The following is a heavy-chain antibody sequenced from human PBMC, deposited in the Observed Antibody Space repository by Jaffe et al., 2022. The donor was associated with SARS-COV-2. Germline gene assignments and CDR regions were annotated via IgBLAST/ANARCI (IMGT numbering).Heavy chain of an antibody. D-gene: IGHD2-2*01. Sequence: QVQLVQSGAEVKKPGASVKVSCKASGYTFTSYYMHWVRQAPGQGLEWMGIINPSGGSTSYAQKFQGRVTMTRDTSTSTVYMELSSLRSEDTAVYYCAVVVVPAGEWAWFDPWGQGTLVTVSS. V-gene: IGHV1-46*01. CDR2: INPSGGST. CDR1: GYTFTSYY. J-gene: IGHJ5*02. CDR3: AVVVVPAGEWAWFDP.